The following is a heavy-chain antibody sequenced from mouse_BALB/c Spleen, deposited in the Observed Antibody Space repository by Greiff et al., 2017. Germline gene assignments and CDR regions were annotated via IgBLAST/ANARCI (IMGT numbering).Heavy chain of an antibody. CDR3: ARGRAMDY. CDR2: ISNLAYSI. Sequence: EVLLVESGGGLVQPGGSRKLSCAASGFTFSDYGMAWVRQAPGKGPEWVAFISNLAYSIYYADTVTGRFTISRENAKHTLYLEISSLRSEDTAMYYCARGRAMDYWGQGNSGTVAS. CDR1: GFTFSDYG. J-gene: IGHJ4*01. V-gene: IGHV5-15*02.